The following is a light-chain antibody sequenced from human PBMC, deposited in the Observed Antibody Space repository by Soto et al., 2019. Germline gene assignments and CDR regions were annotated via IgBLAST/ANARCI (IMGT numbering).Light chain of an antibody. CDR3: AVWDDKLTGWV. CDR2: RNN. Sequence: QSVLTQPPSASGTPGQRVTISCSGSSSNIGGDYVSWFQQFPGTAPKVLIYRNNQRPSGVPDRFSGSKSGTSASLAISGLRSEDETDYYCAVWDDKLTGWVFGGGTKVTVL. V-gene: IGLV1-47*01. CDR1: SSNIGGDY. J-gene: IGLJ3*02.